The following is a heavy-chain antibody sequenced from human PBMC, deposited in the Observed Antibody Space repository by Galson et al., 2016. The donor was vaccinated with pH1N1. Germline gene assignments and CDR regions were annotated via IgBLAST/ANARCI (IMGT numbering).Heavy chain of an antibody. CDR3: AKGGYGDYGLDVFDI. CDR1: GSNSDYN. D-gene: IGHD4-17*01. Sequence: LRLSCAASGSNSDYNMNWVRLAPGKGLEWVSSISGSGGRKHYADSVQGRFIISRDNSKNTLYLQMNSLRAGDTALYFCAKGGYGDYGLDVFDIWGQGTMVIVSS. V-gene: IGHV3-23*01. CDR2: ISGSGGRK. J-gene: IGHJ3*02.